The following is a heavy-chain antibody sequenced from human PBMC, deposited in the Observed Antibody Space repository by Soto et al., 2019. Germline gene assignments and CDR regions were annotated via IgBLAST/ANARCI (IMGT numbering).Heavy chain of an antibody. CDR1: GYTFSSYD. J-gene: IGHJ5*02. CDR2: MNPNSGNT. Sequence: ASVKVSCKASGYTFSSYDINWVRQAAGQGLEWMGWMNPNSGNTGYAQKFQGRVTMTRNTSISTAYRELSSLRSEDTAVYYCARGYCSSTSCYRHWFDPWGQGTVVTVSS. D-gene: IGHD2-2*01. V-gene: IGHV1-8*02. CDR3: ARGYCSSTSCYRHWFDP.